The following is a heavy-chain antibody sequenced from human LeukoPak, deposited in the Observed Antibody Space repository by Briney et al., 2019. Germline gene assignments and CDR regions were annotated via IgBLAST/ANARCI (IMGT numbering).Heavy chain of an antibody. V-gene: IGHV1-46*01. D-gene: IGHD3-22*01. CDR3: ARDGAEIVQTYCYDSSGYYN. CDR1: GYTFTSYY. J-gene: IGHJ4*02. CDR2: INPSGGST. Sequence: ASVKVSCKASGYTFTSYYMHWVRQAPGQGLEWMGIINPSGGSTSYAQKFQGRVTMTRDTSTSTVYMELSSLRSEDTAVYYCARDGAEIVQTYCYDSSGYYNWGQGTLVTVSS.